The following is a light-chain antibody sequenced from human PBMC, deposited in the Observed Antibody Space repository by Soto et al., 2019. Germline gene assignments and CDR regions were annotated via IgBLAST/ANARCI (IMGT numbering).Light chain of an antibody. CDR1: QTISTY. Sequence: DIPLTRSPSSLSASVGDRVTITCRASQTISTYLNWYQRKPGKAPKLLIHAASSLQSGVPSRFSGSGSGTDFTLTISSLQPDHFATYYCQQSYRIHITFGPGTKVDT. CDR3: QQSYRIHIT. V-gene: IGKV1-39*01. CDR2: AAS. J-gene: IGKJ3*01.